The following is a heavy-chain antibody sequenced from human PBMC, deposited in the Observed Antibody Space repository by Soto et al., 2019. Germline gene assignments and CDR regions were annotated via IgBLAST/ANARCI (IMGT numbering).Heavy chain of an antibody. V-gene: IGHV1-69*13. J-gene: IGHJ6*02. CDR3: AGPAAIRHYYYGMDV. CDR1: GGTFSSYA. CDR2: TIPIFGTA. Sequence: ASVKVSCKASGGTFSSYAISWVRQAPGQGLEWMGGTIPIFGTANYAQKFQGRVTITADESTSTAYMELSSLRSEDTAVYYCAGPAAIRHYYYGMDVWGQGTTVTVSS. D-gene: IGHD2-2*02.